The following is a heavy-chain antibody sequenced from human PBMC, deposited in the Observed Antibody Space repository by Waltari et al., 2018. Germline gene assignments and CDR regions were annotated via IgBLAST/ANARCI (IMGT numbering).Heavy chain of an antibody. V-gene: IGHV3-48*01. CDR3: ARVDDPRGKLRFLEWTDPYYYYYGMDV. J-gene: IGHJ6*02. Sequence: WVSYISSSSSTIYYADSVKGRFTISRDNAKNSLYLQMNSLRAEDTAVYYCARVDDPRGKLRFLEWTDPYYYYYGMDVWGQGTTVTVSS. CDR2: ISSSSSTI. D-gene: IGHD3-3*01.